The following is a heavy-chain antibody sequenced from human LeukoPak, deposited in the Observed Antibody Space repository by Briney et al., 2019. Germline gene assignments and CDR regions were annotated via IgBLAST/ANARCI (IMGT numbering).Heavy chain of an antibody. D-gene: IGHD4-17*01. V-gene: IGHV3-9*01. CDR3: ARGDTVTTWYFDY. CDR2: ISWNSGSI. CDR1: GFXFXDXX. Sequence: GGSLRLSCAASGFXFXDXXXXWXXXXXXXXXXXXSGISWNSGSIGYADSVKGRFTISRDNAKNSLYLQMNSLRAEDTAVYYCARGDTVTTWYFDYWGQGTLVTVSS. J-gene: IGHJ4*02.